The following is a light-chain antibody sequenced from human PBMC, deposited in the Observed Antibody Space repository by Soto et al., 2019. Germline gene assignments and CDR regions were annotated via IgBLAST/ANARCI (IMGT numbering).Light chain of an antibody. Sequence: IVMTQSPATLSVSPGERATLSCRASQSISSKLAWYQQKPGQAPRLLIYGASTRATGIPVRFSGSGSGTEFTLTITSLQSEDFAIYYCQEYNNWRPITFGGGTKVDI. CDR2: GAS. V-gene: IGKV3-15*01. J-gene: IGKJ4*01. CDR1: QSISSK. CDR3: QEYNNWRPIT.